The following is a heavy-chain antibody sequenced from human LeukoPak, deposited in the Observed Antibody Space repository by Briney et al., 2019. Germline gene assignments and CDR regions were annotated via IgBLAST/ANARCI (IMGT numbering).Heavy chain of an antibody. CDR1: GGSISSYY. J-gene: IGHJ5*02. V-gene: IGHV4-4*07. D-gene: IGHD2-2*01. CDR3: ARVHPSGQLLPTARFDP. CDR2: IYTSGST. Sequence: KPSETLSLTCTVSGGSISSYYWSWIRQPAGKGLEWIGRIYTSGSTNYNPSLKSRVTMSVDTSKNQFSLKLSSVTAADPAVYYCARVHPSGQLLPTARFDPWGQGTLVTVSS.